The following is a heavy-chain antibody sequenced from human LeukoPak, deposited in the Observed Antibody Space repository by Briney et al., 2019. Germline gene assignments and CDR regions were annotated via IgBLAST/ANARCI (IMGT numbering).Heavy chain of an antibody. Sequence: GGSLRLSCAASGFTFSIYWMSWVRQAPGKGLEWVANIKQDGSEKYYVESVKGRFTISRDNVKNSLFLQMNSLRAEDTAVYYCAKDYYYDPVDAFDVWGQGTMVSVSS. CDR2: IKQDGSEK. CDR3: AKDYYYDPVDAFDV. D-gene: IGHD3-22*01. CDR1: GFTFSIYW. J-gene: IGHJ3*01. V-gene: IGHV3-7*03.